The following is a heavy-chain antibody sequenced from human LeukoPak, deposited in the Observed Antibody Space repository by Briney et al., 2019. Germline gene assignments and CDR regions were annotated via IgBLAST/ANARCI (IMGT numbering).Heavy chain of an antibody. J-gene: IGHJ4*02. V-gene: IGHV3-74*01. CDR1: GFTFSSFW. Sequence: GGSLRLSCVASGFTFSSFWMHWVRQAPGKGLVWVSRINPDGSTTNYADSVKRRFTISRDNAKNTLYLQMNSLRAEDTAVYYCARTGLWRFDYWGQGALVTVSS. CDR2: INPDGSTT. CDR3: ARTGLWRFDY. D-gene: IGHD2/OR15-2a*01.